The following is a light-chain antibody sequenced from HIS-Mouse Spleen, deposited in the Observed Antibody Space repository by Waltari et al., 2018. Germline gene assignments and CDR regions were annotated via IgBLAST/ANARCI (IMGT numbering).Light chain of an antibody. J-gene: IGLJ2*01. V-gene: IGLV3-10*01. Sequence: SYDLTQPPSVSVPPGQTARITCPGDALPKKYPFWYQQKSGQAPVLVIYEDSKRPSGIPERFSGSSSGTMATLTISGAQVEDEADYYCYSTDSSGNHRVFGGGTKLTVL. CDR3: YSTDSSGNHRV. CDR1: ALPKKY. CDR2: EDS.